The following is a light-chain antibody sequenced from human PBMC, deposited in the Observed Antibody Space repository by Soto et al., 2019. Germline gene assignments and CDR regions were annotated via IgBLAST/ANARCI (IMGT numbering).Light chain of an antibody. CDR3: CSYAGSSYV. Sequence: QSALTQSASVSGSPGQSITISCTGTSSDVGSYNLVSWYQQHPGKAPKLMIYEGSKRPSGVSNRFSGSKSGNTASLTISGLQAEDEADYYCCSYAGSSYVFGTGTKVTVL. J-gene: IGLJ1*01. CDR2: EGS. V-gene: IGLV2-23*01. CDR1: SSDVGSYNL.